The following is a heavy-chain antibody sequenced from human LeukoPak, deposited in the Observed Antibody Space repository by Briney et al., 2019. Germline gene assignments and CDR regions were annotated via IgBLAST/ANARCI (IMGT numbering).Heavy chain of an antibody. Sequence: ASETLSLTCTVSGDSISSYYWTWIRLPPGKGLEWIGYIYTSGSTNSNPSLKSRVTISVDTSKNQISLKLSSVTAADTAIYYCARRGRHYDILSGYYYGHSFDSWGQGTLVNVSS. J-gene: IGHJ4*02. CDR3: ARRGRHYDILSGYYYGHSFDS. D-gene: IGHD3-9*01. CDR2: IYTSGST. V-gene: IGHV4-4*09. CDR1: GDSISSYY.